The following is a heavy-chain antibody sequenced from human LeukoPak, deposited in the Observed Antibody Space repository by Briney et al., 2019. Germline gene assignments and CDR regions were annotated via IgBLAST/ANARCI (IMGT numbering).Heavy chain of an antibody. CDR2: IYYDGTT. D-gene: IGHD3-10*01. Sequence: SETLSLTCSVSGGSVRSGNYYWAWIRQPPGKGLEWIGTIYYDGTTYYNPSLRSRVITISVDTSKNHFSLQLSFVTAEDTARYYCGRHAYGGSPPLSWGQGALVTVSS. V-gene: IGHV4-39*01. J-gene: IGHJ4*02. CDR1: GGSVRSGNYY. CDR3: GRHAYGGSPPLS.